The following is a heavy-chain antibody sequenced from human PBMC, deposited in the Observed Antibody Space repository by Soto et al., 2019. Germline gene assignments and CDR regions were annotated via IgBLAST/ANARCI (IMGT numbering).Heavy chain of an antibody. D-gene: IGHD2-8*01. J-gene: IGHJ3*01. CDR1: GDSISSYY. CDR2: AYYGGNT. CDR3: AKHLSASRRMEAFDV. Sequence: QVQLQESGPGLVTPSETLSLTCTVSGDSISSYYWSWIRQPPGKGLEWIGYAYYGGNTNYNPSLKSRVTTSVDTSKSQFALKLNSVTGADTAVYYCAKHLSASRRMEAFDVWGPGTMVTVSS. V-gene: IGHV4-59*08.